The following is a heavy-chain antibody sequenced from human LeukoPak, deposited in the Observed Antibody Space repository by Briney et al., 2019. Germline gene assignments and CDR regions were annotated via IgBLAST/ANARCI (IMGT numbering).Heavy chain of an antibody. D-gene: IGHD3-10*01. CDR3: ARDGEYGSGNYNPVNWFDP. J-gene: IGHJ5*02. CDR2: IYHSGST. CDR1: AYSISFGYC. V-gene: IGHV4-38-2*02. Sequence: SETLSLTCTVSAYSISFGYCWGWIRQPPGKGLEWIGSIYHSGSTYFSPSLKSRVTISVDTSKNQFSLKLRSVTAADTAVYYCARDGEYGSGNYNPVNWFDPWGQGTLVTVSS.